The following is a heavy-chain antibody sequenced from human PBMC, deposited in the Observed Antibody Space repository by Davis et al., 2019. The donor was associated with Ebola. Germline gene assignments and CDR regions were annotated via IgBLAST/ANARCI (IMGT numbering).Heavy chain of an antibody. CDR3: AKRTKNGYNSPIDH. CDR2: FSGYYEES. CDR1: GFPFSSYE. D-gene: IGHD5-24*01. V-gene: IGHV3-23*01. Sequence: GESLKISCATSGFPFSSYEFNWVRQAPGKGPEWISGFSGYYEESFYADSVKGRFTISRDKSKNRVYLQMDNLRADDTAVYYCAKRTKNGYNSPIDHWGQGTLVTVSS. J-gene: IGHJ4*02.